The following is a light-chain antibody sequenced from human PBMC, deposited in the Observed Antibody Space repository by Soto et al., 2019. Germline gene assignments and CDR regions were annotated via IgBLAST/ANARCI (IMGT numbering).Light chain of an antibody. CDR1: QSVSSY. J-gene: IGKJ2*01. CDR2: DAF. Sequence: EIVLTQSPATLSLSPGEGVTLSCRASQSVSSYLAWYQQKPGQAPRLLIYDAFNRATGIPDRFSGSGSGTDFTLTISSLEPEDCAFYYCQQRSNWPPEFTFGQGTKLEI. CDR3: QQRSNWPPEFT. V-gene: IGKV3-11*01.